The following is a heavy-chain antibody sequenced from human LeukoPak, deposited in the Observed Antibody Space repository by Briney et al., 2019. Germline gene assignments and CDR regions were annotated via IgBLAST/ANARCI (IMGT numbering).Heavy chain of an antibody. V-gene: IGHV3-23*01. CDR1: GFAFSGYA. CDR2: ISGRGDKI. J-gene: IGHJ4*02. D-gene: IGHD5-24*01. Sequence: PGGSLRLSCAASGFAFSGYAMSWVRQAPGKGLKWVSGISGRGDKIYYADSVKGRFTISRDNAKNTLYLQMNSLRAEDTAVYYCAKDRIPDGKYSIDFWGQGTLVTVSS. CDR3: AKDRIPDGKYSIDF.